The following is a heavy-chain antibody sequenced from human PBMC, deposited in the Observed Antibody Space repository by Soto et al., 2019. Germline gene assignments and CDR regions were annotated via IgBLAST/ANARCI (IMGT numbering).Heavy chain of an antibody. Sequence: EVQLVESGGGLVRPGGSLRLSCAASGFTFSYYWMHWVRQAPGKGLVWVSRIHSDGSSTTYEDFVKGRFIISRDNDRNTVDLQMNSVRVEDTAVYYCARGDRGAFDLWGQGTVVTVSS. CDR3: ARGDRGAFDL. CDR1: GFTFSYYW. CDR2: IHSDGSST. D-gene: IGHD1-26*01. V-gene: IGHV3-74*01. J-gene: IGHJ3*01.